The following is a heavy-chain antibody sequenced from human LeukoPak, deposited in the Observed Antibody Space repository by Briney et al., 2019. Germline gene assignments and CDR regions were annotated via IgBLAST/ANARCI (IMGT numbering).Heavy chain of an antibody. CDR1: GFTFSSFE. J-gene: IGHJ4*02. Sequence: GGSLRLSCEASGFTFSSFEINWVRQAPGKGLEWVSYISSSGGTIDYADSVKGRFTVSRDNGKKLVHLQLNSLRAEDTAVYFCARIPHPDYADAQWGQGTLVIVSS. CDR3: ARIPHPDYADAQ. CDR2: ISSSGGTI. D-gene: IGHD4-17*01. V-gene: IGHV3-48*03.